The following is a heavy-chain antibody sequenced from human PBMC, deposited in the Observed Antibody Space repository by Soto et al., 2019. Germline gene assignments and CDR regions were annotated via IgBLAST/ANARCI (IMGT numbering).Heavy chain of an antibody. V-gene: IGHV4-39*01. CDR3: ASRYYDILAGYYTIDY. J-gene: IGHJ4*01. CDR2: IYYSGST. CDR1: SGSISSSSYY. Sequence: PSETLSLTCTVSSGSISSSSYYWGWIRQSPGKGLEWIGSIYYSGSTYYNPSLKSRVTISVDTSKNQFSLKLSSVTAADTAVYYCASRYYDILAGYYTIDYWGQGTLVTVSS. D-gene: IGHD3-9*01.